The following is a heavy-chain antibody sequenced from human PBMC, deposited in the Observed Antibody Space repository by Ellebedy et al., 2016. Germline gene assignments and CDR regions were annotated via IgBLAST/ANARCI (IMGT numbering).Heavy chain of an antibody. Sequence: GESLKISCAASGFTFSGSAMHWVRQASGKGLEWVGRIRSKANGYATAYAASVKGRFTVSRDDSKNTAYLQMNSLKTEDTAVYYCTSHTHLHCSATDCYVYWGQGTLVTVSS. J-gene: IGHJ4*02. CDR3: TSHTHLHCSATDCYVY. V-gene: IGHV3-73*01. CDR1: GFTFSGSA. CDR2: IRSKANGYAT. D-gene: IGHD2-15*01.